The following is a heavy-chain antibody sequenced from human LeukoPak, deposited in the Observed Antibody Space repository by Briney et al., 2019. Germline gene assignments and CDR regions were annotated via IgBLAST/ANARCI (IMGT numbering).Heavy chain of an antibody. CDR3: TRVGYIDEGIDY. Sequence: HPGGSLRLSCAASGFTFSSYGMHWVRQAPGKGLEWVAVIWYDGSNKYYADSVKGRFTISRDNAKNSLYLQMNSLRAEDTAIYYCTRVGYIDEGIDYWGQGTLVTVSS. D-gene: IGHD5-24*01. V-gene: IGHV3-33*03. CDR2: IWYDGSNK. CDR1: GFTFSSYG. J-gene: IGHJ4*02.